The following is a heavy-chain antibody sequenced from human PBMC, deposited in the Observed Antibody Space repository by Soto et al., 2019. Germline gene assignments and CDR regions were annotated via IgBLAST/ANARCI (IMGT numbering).Heavy chain of an antibody. CDR3: AKGSFSAHQFLDL. J-gene: IGHJ5*02. D-gene: IGHD3-10*01. CDR1: GFTFSNYG. V-gene: IGHV3-30*18. CDR2: ISSDGNDK. Sequence: QVQLVESGGGVVQPGRSLRLSCAASGFTFSNYGMHWVRQAPGKGLEWVTTISSDGNDKYYAGSVKGRVTISRDNSENTLDLQMNGLRAEDTAVYYCAKGSFSAHQFLDLWGQGALVTVSS.